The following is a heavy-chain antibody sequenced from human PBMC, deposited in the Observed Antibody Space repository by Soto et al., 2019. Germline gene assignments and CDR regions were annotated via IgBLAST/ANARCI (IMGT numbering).Heavy chain of an antibody. J-gene: IGHJ6*02. CDR3: SRKVLGYCSSTSCLAYYGMDV. CDR2: IYYSGST. V-gene: IGHV4-39*01. CDR1: GGSISISRYY. D-gene: IGHD2-2*01. Sequence: PSETLSLTCTVCGGSISISRYYWDWIRQPPGKGLEGLGSIYYSGSTYYNPSLKSRVTISVDTSKNQFSLKLSSVTAADTDVYYCSRKVLGYCSSTSCLAYYGMDVWGQGTTVTVYS.